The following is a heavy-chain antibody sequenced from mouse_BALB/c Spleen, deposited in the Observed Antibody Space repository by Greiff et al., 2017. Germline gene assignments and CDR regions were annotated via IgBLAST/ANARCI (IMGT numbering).Heavy chain of an antibody. Sequence: EVKLVESGGGLVQPGGSLRLSCATSGFTFTDYYMSWVRQPPGKALEWLGFIRNKANGYTTEYSASVKGRFTISRDNSQSILYLQMNTLRAEDSATYYCARDIRRGYNFDNWGQGTTLTDSS. V-gene: IGHV7-3*02. D-gene: IGHD2-12*01. J-gene: IGHJ2*01. CDR2: IRNKANGYTT. CDR1: GFTFTDYY. CDR3: ARDIRRGYNFDN.